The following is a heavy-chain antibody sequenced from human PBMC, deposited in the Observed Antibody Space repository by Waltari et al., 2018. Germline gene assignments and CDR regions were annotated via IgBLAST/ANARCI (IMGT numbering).Heavy chain of an antibody. CDR1: GSTFTGYY. D-gene: IGHD4-17*01. J-gene: IGHJ4*02. V-gene: IGHV1-2*06. CDR3: ARATVTTTHPNDY. CDR2: INPNSGGT. Sequence: QVQLVQSGAEVKKPGASVKVSCKASGSTFTGYYMHWVRRAPGQGLEWMGRINPNSGGTNYAQKFQGRVTMTRDTSISTAYMELSRLRSDDTAVYYCARATVTTTHPNDYWGQGTLVTVSS.